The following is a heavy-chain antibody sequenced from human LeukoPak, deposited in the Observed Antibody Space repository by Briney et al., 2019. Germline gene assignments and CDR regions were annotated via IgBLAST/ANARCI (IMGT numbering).Heavy chain of an antibody. CDR1: GFTFRNHG. CDR2: IWYDGSEK. J-gene: IGHJ4*02. CDR3: ARDRNFPAYYFDY. V-gene: IGHV3-33*01. D-gene: IGHD1-14*01. Sequence: GGSLRLSCAASGFTFRNHGMHWVRQARGKGLEWLAVIWYDGSEKYYADSVQGRFTISRDNSKNALYLQMDSLRAEDTAVYYCARDRNFPAYYFDYWGQGPLVTVSS.